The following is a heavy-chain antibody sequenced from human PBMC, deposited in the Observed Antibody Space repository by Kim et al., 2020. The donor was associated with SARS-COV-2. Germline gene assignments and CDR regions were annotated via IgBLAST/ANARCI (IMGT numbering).Heavy chain of an antibody. Sequence: SETLSLTCAVSGGSISSSNWWSWVRQPPGKGLEWIGEIYHSGSTNYNPSLKSRVTISVDKSKNQFSLKLSSVTAADTAVYYCARVISWYWVGMGDNWFDPWGQGTLVTVSS. V-gene: IGHV4-4*02. CDR2: IYHSGST. CDR1: GGSISSSNW. CDR3: ARVISWYWVGMGDNWFDP. J-gene: IGHJ5*02. D-gene: IGHD6-13*01.